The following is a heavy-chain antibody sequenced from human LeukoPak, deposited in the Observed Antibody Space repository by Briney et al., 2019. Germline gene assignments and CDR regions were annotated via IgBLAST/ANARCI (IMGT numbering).Heavy chain of an antibody. CDR2: IIPIFGTA. Sequence: SVTVSCKASGGTFSSYAISWVRQAPGQGLEWMGGIIPIFGTANYAQKFQGRVTITTDESTSTAYMELSSLRSEDTAVYYCARTAHSYYYYYMDVWGKGTTVTVSS. CDR3: ARTAHSYYYYYMDV. D-gene: IGHD2-21*02. CDR1: GGTFSSYA. J-gene: IGHJ6*03. V-gene: IGHV1-69*05.